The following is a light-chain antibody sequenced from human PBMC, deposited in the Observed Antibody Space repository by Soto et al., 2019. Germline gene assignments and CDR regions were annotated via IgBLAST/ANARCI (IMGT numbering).Light chain of an antibody. CDR2: EVN. CDR3: SSYTRSSTGV. CDR1: SSDVGGYNY. V-gene: IGLV2-14*01. Sequence: QSALTQPASVSGSPGQSITISCTGTSSDVGGYNYVSWYQQYPGKAPKLMISEVNDRPSGVSNRFSGSKSGNTASLTISGLQAEDEADYYCSSYTRSSTGVFGGGTKVTVL. J-gene: IGLJ3*02.